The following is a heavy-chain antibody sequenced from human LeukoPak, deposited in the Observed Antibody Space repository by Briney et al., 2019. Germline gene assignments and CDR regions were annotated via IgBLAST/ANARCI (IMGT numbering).Heavy chain of an antibody. CDR3: ATRNSVVVPAVGYYFDY. D-gene: IGHD2-2*01. CDR2: FDPEDGET. CDR1: GYTLTELS. Sequence: GASVKVSCKVSGYTLTELSMHWVRQAPGKGLEWMGGFDPEDGETIYAQKFQGRVTMTEDTSTDTAYMELSSLRSEDTAVYYCATRNSVVVPAVGYYFDYWGQRTLVTVSS. V-gene: IGHV1-24*01. J-gene: IGHJ4*02.